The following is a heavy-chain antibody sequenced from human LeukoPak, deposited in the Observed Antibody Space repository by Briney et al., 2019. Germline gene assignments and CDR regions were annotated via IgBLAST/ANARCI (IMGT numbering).Heavy chain of an antibody. D-gene: IGHD2-21*01. V-gene: IGHV4-31*03. Sequence: SETLSLTCTVSGGSISSGGYYWSWIRQHPGKGLEWIGYIYYSGSTYYNPSLKSRVTISVGTSKNQFSLKLSSVTAADTAVYYCARGNYCGGDCYDYWGQGTLVTVSS. CDR2: IYYSGST. J-gene: IGHJ4*02. CDR3: ARGNYCGGDCYDY. CDR1: GGSISSGGYY.